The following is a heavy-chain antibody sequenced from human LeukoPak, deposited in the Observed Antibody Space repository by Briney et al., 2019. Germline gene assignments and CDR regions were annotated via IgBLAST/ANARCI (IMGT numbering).Heavy chain of an antibody. J-gene: IGHJ4*02. CDR2: LYDSGNT. Sequence: SETLSLTCTVSGGSISSSSYYWGWIRQSPGKGLEWIGGLYDSGNTYYNPSLKSRVSMSVDTSKNQFSLKLNSVTAADTAVYYCGRAQSNQMAIKIWGQGTLVTVSS. D-gene: IGHD5-24*01. V-gene: IGHV4-39*07. CDR1: GGSISSSSYY. CDR3: GRAQSNQMAIKI.